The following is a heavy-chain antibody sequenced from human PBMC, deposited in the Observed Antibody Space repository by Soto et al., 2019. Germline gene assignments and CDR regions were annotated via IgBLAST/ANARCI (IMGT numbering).Heavy chain of an antibody. CDR3: AAGEPLNF. V-gene: IGHV3-33*01. CDR1: GFMFSDYG. Sequence: GGSLRLSCAASGFMFSDYGMHWVRQAPGKGLEWVAIIWCDGSNKYYADSVKGRFTISRDNSRNTVYLQMNSLRAEDTAMYYCAAGEPLNFRGQGTLVTVSS. J-gene: IGHJ4*02. CDR2: IWCDGSNK. D-gene: IGHD1-26*01.